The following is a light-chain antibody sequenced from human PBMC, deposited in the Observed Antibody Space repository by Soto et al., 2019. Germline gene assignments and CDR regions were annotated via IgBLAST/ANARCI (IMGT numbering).Light chain of an antibody. J-gene: IGKJ1*01. CDR1: QSVDNK. CDR2: GAS. V-gene: IGKV3D-15*01. CDR3: QQYLQWPLT. Sequence: EIVMTQSPDTLSVSPGDRNTLSCRASQSVDNKLAWYQQRPGQPPRLLLYGASTRATGIPARFSGSGSGTEFSLIISSPQSDDSAVYYWQQYLQWPLTFGQGTTVEVK.